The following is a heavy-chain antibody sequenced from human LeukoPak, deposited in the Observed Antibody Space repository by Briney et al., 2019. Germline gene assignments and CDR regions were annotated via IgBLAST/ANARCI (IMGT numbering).Heavy chain of an antibody. CDR3: AKDWDSVDWFDP. Sequence: GGSLRLSCAASGFTFSSYAMSWVRQAPGKGLQWVSAISGSGGSTYYADSVKGRFIISRDNSKNTLYLQMNSLRAEDTAVYYCAKDWDSVDWFDPWGQGTLVTVSS. D-gene: IGHD4-23*01. CDR2: ISGSGGST. J-gene: IGHJ5*02. CDR1: GFTFSSYA. V-gene: IGHV3-23*01.